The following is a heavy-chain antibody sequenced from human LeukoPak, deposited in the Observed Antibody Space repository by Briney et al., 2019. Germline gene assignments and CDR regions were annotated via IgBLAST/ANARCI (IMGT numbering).Heavy chain of an antibody. Sequence: SQTLSLTCAVSGGSISSGDYSWSWIRQPPGRGLEWIGYIFHSANTYYNPSLKSRVTMSIDRSKNQFSLKLSSVTAADTAVYYCARGRTMVYWGQGTLVTVSS. CDR2: IFHSANT. D-gene: IGHD3-10*01. CDR1: GGSISSGDYS. CDR3: ARGRTMVY. V-gene: IGHV4-30-2*01. J-gene: IGHJ4*02.